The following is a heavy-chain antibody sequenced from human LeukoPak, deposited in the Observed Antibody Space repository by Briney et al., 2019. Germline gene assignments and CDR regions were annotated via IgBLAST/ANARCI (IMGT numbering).Heavy chain of an antibody. CDR2: ISYDGSNK. V-gene: IGHV3-30*18. Sequence: PGGSLRLSCAASGFTFSSYGMHWVRQAPGKGLEWVAVISYDGSNKYYADSVKGRFTISRDNSKNTLYLQMNSLRAGDTAVYYCAKTDYWGQGTLVTVSS. J-gene: IGHJ4*02. CDR3: AKTDY. CDR1: GFTFSSYG.